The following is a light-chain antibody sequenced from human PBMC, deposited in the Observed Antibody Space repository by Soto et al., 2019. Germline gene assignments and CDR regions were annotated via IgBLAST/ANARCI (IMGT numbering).Light chain of an antibody. V-gene: IGLV4-69*01. CDR2: LNSDGSH. CDR1: SGHSSYA. Sequence: QLVLTQSPSASASLGASVKLTCTLSSGHSSYAIAWHQQQPEKGPRYLMKLNSDGSHSKGDGIPDRFSGSSSGAERHLTISSLRSEDEADYYCQTWGSGTVVFGGGTQLTVL. J-gene: IGLJ2*01. CDR3: QTWGSGTVV.